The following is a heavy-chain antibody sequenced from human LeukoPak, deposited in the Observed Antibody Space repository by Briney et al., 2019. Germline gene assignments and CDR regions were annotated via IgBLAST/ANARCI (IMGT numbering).Heavy chain of an antibody. Sequence: PGRSLRLSCAASGFTFDDYAMHWVRQAPGKGLEWVSGISWDSGSIGYADSVKGRFTISRDNAKNSLYLQMNSLRAEDTALYYCAKDSGYGGNSGYFQHWGQGTLVTVSS. D-gene: IGHD4-23*01. CDR3: AKDSGYGGNSGYFQH. CDR1: GFTFDDYA. V-gene: IGHV3-9*01. J-gene: IGHJ1*01. CDR2: ISWDSGSI.